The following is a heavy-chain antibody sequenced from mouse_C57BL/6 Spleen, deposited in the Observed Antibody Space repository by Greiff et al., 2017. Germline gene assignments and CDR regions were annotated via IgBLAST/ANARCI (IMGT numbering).Heavy chain of an antibody. D-gene: IGHD3-1*01. V-gene: IGHV5-9-1*02. Sequence: EVTLVESGEGLVKPSGSLTLSCAASGFTLSSYAMSWVRQTPEKRLEWVAYISSGGDYIYYAVNVKGRFTISRDNARNTLYLQMSSLKSEDTAMYYCTRDRGYLDYWGQGTTLTVSS. J-gene: IGHJ2*01. CDR1: GFTLSSYA. CDR3: TRDRGYLDY. CDR2: ISSGGDYI.